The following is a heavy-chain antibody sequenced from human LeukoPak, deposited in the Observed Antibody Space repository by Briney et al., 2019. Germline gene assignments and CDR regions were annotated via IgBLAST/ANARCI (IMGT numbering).Heavy chain of an antibody. J-gene: IGHJ5*02. CDR3: ARHEGQLSYSSSSQWFDP. Sequence: SETLSLTCAVYGGSFSGYYWRWIRQPPGKGLEWIGSIYHSGSTYYNPSLKSRVTTSVDTSKNQFSLKLSSVTAADTAVYYCARHEGQLSYSSSSQWFDPWGQGTLVTVSS. V-gene: IGHV4-34*01. CDR1: GGSFSGYY. D-gene: IGHD6-6*01. CDR2: IYHSGST.